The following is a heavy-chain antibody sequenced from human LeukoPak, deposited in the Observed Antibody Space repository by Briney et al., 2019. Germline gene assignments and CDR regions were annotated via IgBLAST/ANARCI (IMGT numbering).Heavy chain of an antibody. CDR1: GFTFGDYA. D-gene: IGHD3-3*01. CDR2: IRNRAYGETT. V-gene: IGHV3-49*04. Sequence: GRSMRLSCTTSGFTFGDYAMTWVRQAPGKGLGWVGFIRNRAYGETTEYAVSVKGRFTISRDDYKSIAYLQMNSLKTEDTAVYYCSRVAFWVQNNDFWSGCPDYWGQGTLVTVSS. CDR3: SRVAFWVQNNDFWSGCPDY. J-gene: IGHJ4*02.